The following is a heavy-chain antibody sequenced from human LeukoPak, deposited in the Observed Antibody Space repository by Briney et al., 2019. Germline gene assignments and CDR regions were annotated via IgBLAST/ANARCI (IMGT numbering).Heavy chain of an antibody. CDR2: IYTSEST. V-gene: IGHV4-4*07. CDR1: GGSISSYY. Sequence: SETLSLTCTVSGGSISSYYWSWIRQPAGKGLEWIGRIYTSESTNYNPSLKSRVTMSVDTSKNQFSLKLSSVTAADTAVYYCARDANPAYYYDSSGYYPQYYFDYRGQGTLVTVSS. CDR3: ARDANPAYYYDSSGYYPQYYFDY. J-gene: IGHJ4*02. D-gene: IGHD3-22*01.